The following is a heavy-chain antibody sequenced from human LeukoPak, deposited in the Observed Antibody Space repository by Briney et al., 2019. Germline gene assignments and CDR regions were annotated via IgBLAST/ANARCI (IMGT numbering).Heavy chain of an antibody. Sequence: ASVKVSCKASGYTFTGYYMHWVRQAPGQGLEWMGWINPNSGGTNYAQKFQGRVTMTRDTSISTAYMELSRLRSDDTAVYYCARDSPRGNSGYDFDSWGQGTLVTVSS. J-gene: IGHJ4*02. CDR3: ARDSPRGNSGYDFDS. V-gene: IGHV1-2*02. D-gene: IGHD5-12*01. CDR2: INPNSGGT. CDR1: GYTFTGYY.